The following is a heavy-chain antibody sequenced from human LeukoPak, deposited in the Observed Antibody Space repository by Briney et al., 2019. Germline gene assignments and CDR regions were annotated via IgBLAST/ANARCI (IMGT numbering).Heavy chain of an antibody. J-gene: IGHJ4*02. CDR3: ARDNGYFSVDY. CDR1: GFTFSSYW. CDR2: IKQDESEK. D-gene: IGHD3-22*01. Sequence: GGSLRPSCAASGFTFSSYWMTWARQAPGKGLEWVANIKQDESEKYYGDSVRGRFTISRDNAQNSLYLQMNSLRAEDTAVYYCARDNGYFSVDYWGQGTLVNVSS. V-gene: IGHV3-7*01.